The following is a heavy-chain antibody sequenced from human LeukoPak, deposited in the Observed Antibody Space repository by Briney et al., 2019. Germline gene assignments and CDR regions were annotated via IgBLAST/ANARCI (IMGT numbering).Heavy chain of an antibody. CDR1: GYTFTRNG. CDR2: INPNSGGT. J-gene: IGHJ6*03. V-gene: IGHV1-2*02. D-gene: IGHD5-12*01. Sequence: ASVKVSCKASGYTFTRNGISWVRQAPGQGLEWMGWINPNSGGTNYAQKFQGRVTMTGDTSISTAYMELSSLRSDDTAVYYCARLYSGYGNYYYYMDVWGKGTTVTVSS. CDR3: ARLYSGYGNYYYYMDV.